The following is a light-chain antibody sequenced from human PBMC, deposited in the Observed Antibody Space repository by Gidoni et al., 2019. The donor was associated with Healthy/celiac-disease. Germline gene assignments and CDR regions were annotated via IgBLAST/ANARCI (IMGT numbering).Light chain of an antibody. CDR1: SSHVGGYNY. V-gene: IGLV2-14*01. CDR3: SSYTSSSPWV. Sequence: QASLTQPASVPGSPGPSITISCTGTSSHVGGYNYVAWYQQHPGKAPKLMIYEVSKRPSGVSNRFSGSKSGNTASMTISGLQAEDEADYYCSSYTSSSPWVFGGGTKLTVL. J-gene: IGLJ3*02. CDR2: EVS.